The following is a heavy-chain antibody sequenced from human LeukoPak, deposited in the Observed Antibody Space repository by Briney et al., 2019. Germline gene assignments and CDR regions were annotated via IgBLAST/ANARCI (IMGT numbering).Heavy chain of an antibody. CDR1: GYTYTGYY. CDR3: ARDWAAVAALYY. V-gene: IGHV1-2*02. Sequence: GASVKVSCKASGYTYTGYYMHWVRQAPGQGLEWMGWINPNSGGTNYAQKFQGRVTMTRDTSISTAYMELSRLRSDDTAVYYCARDWAAVAALYYWGQGTLVTVSS. D-gene: IGHD6-19*01. CDR2: INPNSGGT. J-gene: IGHJ4*02.